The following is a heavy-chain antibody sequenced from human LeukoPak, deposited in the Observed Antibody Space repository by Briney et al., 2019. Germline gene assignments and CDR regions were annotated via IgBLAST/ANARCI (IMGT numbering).Heavy chain of an antibody. D-gene: IGHD4-17*01. J-gene: IGHJ4*02. CDR2: IYSDGST. CDR3: ARRLRTVTRFSDY. V-gene: IGHV3-53*01. CDR1: GFTVSSNY. Sequence: PGGSLRLSCAASGFTVSSNYMSWVRQAPGKGLEWVSVIYSDGSTYYADSVKGRFTISRDNSKNTLYLQMNSLRAEDTAVYYCARRLRTVTRFSDYWGQGTLVTVSS.